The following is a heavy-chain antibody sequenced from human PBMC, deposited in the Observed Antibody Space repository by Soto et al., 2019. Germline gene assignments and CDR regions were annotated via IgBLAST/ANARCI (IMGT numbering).Heavy chain of an antibody. Sequence: QVQLQESGPGLVKPSQTQSLTCTVSGGSISSGGYYWSWIRQHPGKGLEWLGYIYYSGSTYYNPSLKSRVTISVDTSKNQFSLKLSSVTAADTAVYYCAASCVGCGGFNYYGMDVWGQGTTVTVSS. V-gene: IGHV4-31*03. CDR3: AASCVGCGGFNYYGMDV. CDR1: GGSISSGGYY. CDR2: IYYSGST. J-gene: IGHJ6*02. D-gene: IGHD2-21*01.